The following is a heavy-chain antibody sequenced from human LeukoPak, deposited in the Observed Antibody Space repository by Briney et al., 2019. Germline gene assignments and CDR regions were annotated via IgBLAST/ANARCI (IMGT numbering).Heavy chain of an antibody. Sequence: SETLSLTCAVYGGSFSGYYWSWIRQPPGKGLEWIGEINHSGSTNYNPSLKSRVTISVDTSKNQFSLKLSSVTAADTAVYYCARGAGYSSSWYFPSYGMDVWGQGTTVTVSS. J-gene: IGHJ6*02. CDR1: GGSFSGYY. CDR2: INHSGST. V-gene: IGHV4-34*01. D-gene: IGHD6-13*01. CDR3: ARGAGYSSSWYFPSYGMDV.